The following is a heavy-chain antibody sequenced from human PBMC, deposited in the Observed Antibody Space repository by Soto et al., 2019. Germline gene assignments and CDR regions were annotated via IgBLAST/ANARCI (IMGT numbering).Heavy chain of an antibody. CDR3: ARDRLRFLEWPLDD. CDR2: ISAYNGNT. J-gene: IGHJ4*02. CDR1: GYTFTSYG. Sequence: ASVKVSCKASGYTFTSYGISWVRQAPGQGLERMGWISAYNGNTNYAQKLQGRVTMTTDTSTSTAYMELRSLRSDDTAVYYCARDRLRFLEWPLDDRGKGTLVTVSS. D-gene: IGHD3-3*01. V-gene: IGHV1-18*01.